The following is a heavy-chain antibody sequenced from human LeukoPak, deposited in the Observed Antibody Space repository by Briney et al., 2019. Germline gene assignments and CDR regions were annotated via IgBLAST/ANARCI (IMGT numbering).Heavy chain of an antibody. CDR2: INPNSGGT. CDR3: ARDLGGFVATMMYGMDV. Sequence: ASVKVSFRASGYTFTGYYMHWVRQAPGQGLEVMGWINPNSGGTNYAQKFQGRVTMTRDTSISTAYMELRRLRSDDTAVYYCARDLGGFVATMMYGMDVWGQGTTVTVSS. J-gene: IGHJ6*02. CDR1: GYTFTGYY. V-gene: IGHV1-2*02. D-gene: IGHD3-16*01.